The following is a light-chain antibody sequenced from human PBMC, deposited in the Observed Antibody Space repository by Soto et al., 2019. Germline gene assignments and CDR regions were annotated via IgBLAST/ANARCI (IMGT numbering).Light chain of an antibody. CDR3: QQYNSYSPWT. CDR2: GAS. V-gene: IGKV3-20*01. Sequence: EIVLSQSAGTLSLSPRERATLSCRAGQSVSNNYLAWYQQKPGQARRLLIYGASNRATGIPDRFSGSGSGTEFTLTISSLQPDDFATYYCQQYNSYSPWTFGQVTKVDI. CDR1: QSVSNNY. J-gene: IGKJ1*01.